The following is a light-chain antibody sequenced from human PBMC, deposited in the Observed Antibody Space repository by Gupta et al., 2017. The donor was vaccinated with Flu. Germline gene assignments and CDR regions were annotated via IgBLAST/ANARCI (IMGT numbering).Light chain of an antibody. CDR3: RQRYNWLT. CDR2: GAS. Sequence: SPWEISTRSCRASQIGSTYLAWYQQRPGRSPRLLIYGASDRATGVPARFSGRGSGTDFTLTSNSLETEDCAVYYWRQRYNWLTFGGGTRVEIK. CDR1: QIGSTY. J-gene: IGKJ4*01. V-gene: IGKV3-11*01.